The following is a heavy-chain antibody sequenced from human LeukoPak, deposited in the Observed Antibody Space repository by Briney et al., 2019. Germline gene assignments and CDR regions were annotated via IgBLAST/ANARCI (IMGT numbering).Heavy chain of an antibody. CDR1: GYTFTSYY. Sequence: ASVKVSCKASGYTFTSYYMHWVRQAPGQGLEWMGIIKPSGGSTSYAQKFQGRVTMTRDTSTSTVYMELSSLRSEDTAVYYCARDSSGSETNPRHYFDYWGQGTLVTVSS. V-gene: IGHV1-46*01. J-gene: IGHJ4*02. CDR3: ARDSSGSETNPRHYFDY. D-gene: IGHD6-19*01. CDR2: IKPSGGST.